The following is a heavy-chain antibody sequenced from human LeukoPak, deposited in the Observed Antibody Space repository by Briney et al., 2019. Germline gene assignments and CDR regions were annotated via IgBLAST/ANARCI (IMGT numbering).Heavy chain of an antibody. CDR3: ARQRVVGATSFYFDY. J-gene: IGHJ4*02. D-gene: IGHD1-26*01. CDR2: IYYSGST. CDR1: GSSISSSSYY. Sequence: SETLSLTCTVSGSSISSSSYYWGWIRQPPGKGLEWIGSIYYSGSTYYNPSLKGRVTISVDTSKNQFSLKLSSVTAADTAVYYCARQRVVGATSFYFDYWGQGTLVTVSS. V-gene: IGHV4-39*01.